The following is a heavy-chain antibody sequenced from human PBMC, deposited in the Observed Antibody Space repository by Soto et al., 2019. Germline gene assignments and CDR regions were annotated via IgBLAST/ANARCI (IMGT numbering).Heavy chain of an antibody. CDR3: VQTTGWPGFDF. D-gene: IGHD6-19*01. V-gene: IGHV3-53*01. J-gene: IGHJ4*02. CDR2: IYGGGTT. CDR1: GFAVSSKY. Sequence: GGSLRLSCAASGFAVSSKYMTWVRQAPGKWLEWVSVIYGGGTTYYADSVKGRFTISRDTSKNTLYLQMNSLRAEDTAVYYCVQTTGWPGFDFWGQGTLVTVSS.